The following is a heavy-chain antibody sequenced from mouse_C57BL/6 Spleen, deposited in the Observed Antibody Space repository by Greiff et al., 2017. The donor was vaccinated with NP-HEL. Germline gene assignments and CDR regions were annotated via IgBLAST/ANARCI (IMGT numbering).Heavy chain of an antibody. Sequence: VQLQQSGAELVKPGASVKLSCKASGYTFTEYTIHWVKQRSGQGLEWIGWFYPGSGSIKYNEKFKDKATLTADKSSSTVYMELRSLTSEDSAVYFCARVSTVVVGFDYWGQGTTLTVSS. CDR2: FYPGSGSI. CDR3: ARVSTVVVGFDY. D-gene: IGHD1-1*01. V-gene: IGHV1-62-2*01. J-gene: IGHJ2*01. CDR1: GYTFTEYT.